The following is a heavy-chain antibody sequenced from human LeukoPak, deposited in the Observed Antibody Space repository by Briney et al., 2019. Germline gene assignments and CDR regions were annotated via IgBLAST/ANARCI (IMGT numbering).Heavy chain of an antibody. V-gene: IGHV3-30-3*01. CDR1: GFTFSSYV. CDR2: ISYDGSNK. Sequence: GRSLRLSCAASGFTFSSYVMHWVRQAPGKGLEWVAVISYDGSNKYYADSVKGRFTISRDNSKNTLFLQMNSLRTEDTAVYFCARANWAGIEAPATDYWGQGTLVTVSS. J-gene: IGHJ4*02. D-gene: IGHD2-15*01. CDR3: ARANWAGIEAPATDY.